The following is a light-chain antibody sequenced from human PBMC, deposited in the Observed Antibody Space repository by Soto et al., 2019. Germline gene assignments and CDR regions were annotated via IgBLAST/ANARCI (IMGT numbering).Light chain of an antibody. CDR2: SNN. Sequence: QSVLTQPPSASGTPGQRVTISCSGSSSNIGSNTVNWYQQLPGTAPKLLIYSNNHRPSGVPDRYSGSKYGTSASLAISGLQCEDEADYYCAAWDDSLNVLVFGGGTKLTVL. CDR1: SSNIGSNT. CDR3: AAWDDSLNVLV. J-gene: IGLJ2*01. V-gene: IGLV1-44*01.